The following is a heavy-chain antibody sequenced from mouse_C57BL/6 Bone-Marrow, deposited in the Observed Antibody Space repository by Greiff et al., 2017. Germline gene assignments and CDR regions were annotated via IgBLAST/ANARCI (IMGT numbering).Heavy chain of an antibody. J-gene: IGHJ2*01. D-gene: IGHD1-1*01. CDR2: IDPEDGDT. CDR3: TRSLIYYGTNY. CDR1: GFNIKDYY. Sequence: VQLQQSGAELVKPGASVKLSCTASGFNIKDYYIHWVKQRPEQGLEWIGRIDPEDGDTKYDPKFQDKATITADTSSTTAYLQLSSLTSEDAAVYYCTRSLIYYGTNYWGQGTTLTVSS. V-gene: IGHV14-2*01.